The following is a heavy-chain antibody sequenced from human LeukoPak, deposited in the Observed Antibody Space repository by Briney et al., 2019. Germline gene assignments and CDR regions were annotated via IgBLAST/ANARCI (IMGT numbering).Heavy chain of an antibody. CDR2: IYYSGST. Sequence: PSETLSLTCTVSGGSISSYYWSWIRQPPGKGLEWIGYIYYSGSTNYNPSLKSRVTISVDTSKNQFSLKLSSVTAADTRVYYCAKAGYSSSCTKVDYWGEGTLVTVSS. V-gene: IGHV4-59*01. D-gene: IGHD6-13*01. CDR1: GGSISSYY. J-gene: IGHJ4*02. CDR3: AKAGYSSSCTKVDY.